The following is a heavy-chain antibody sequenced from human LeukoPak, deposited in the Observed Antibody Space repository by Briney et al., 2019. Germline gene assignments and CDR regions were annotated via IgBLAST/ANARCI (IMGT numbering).Heavy chain of an antibody. D-gene: IGHD3-3*01. J-gene: IGHJ6*02. CDR2: MNPNSGNT. CDR3: ARGRGTGSYYDFWSGYYKEDYYGMDV. CDR1: GYTFTSYD. Sequence: GASVKVSCKASGYTFTSYDINWVRQATGQGLEWMGWMNPNSGNTGYAQKFQGRVTMTRNTSISTAYMELSSLRSEDTAVYYCARGRGTGSYYDFWSGYYKEDYYGMDVWGQGTTVTVSS. V-gene: IGHV1-8*01.